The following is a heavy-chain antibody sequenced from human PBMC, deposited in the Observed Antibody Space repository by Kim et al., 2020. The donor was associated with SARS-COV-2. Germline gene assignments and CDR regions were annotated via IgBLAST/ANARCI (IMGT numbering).Heavy chain of an antibody. CDR2: ISSSCSTI. J-gene: IGHJ6*02. CDR1: GFTFSDYY. D-gene: IGHD2-15*01. Sequence: GGSLRLSCAASGFTFSDYYMSWIRQAPGKGLEWVSYISSSCSTIYYADSVKGRFTISRDNAKNSLYLQMNSLRAEDTAVYYCARDVYCSGGSCYSYGMDVWGQGTTVTGSS. V-gene: IGHV3-11*04. CDR3: ARDVYCSGGSCYSYGMDV.